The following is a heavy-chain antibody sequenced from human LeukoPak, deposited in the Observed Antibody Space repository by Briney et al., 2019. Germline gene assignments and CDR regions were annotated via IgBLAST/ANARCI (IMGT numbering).Heavy chain of an antibody. CDR3: ARDWITYGSGSYSGSDY. CDR1: GGTFSSYA. V-gene: IGHV1-69*05. D-gene: IGHD3-10*01. Sequence: SVKVSCKASGGTFSSYAISWVRQAPGQGLEWMGGIIPIFGTANYAQKLQGRVTMTTDTSTSTACMELRSLRSDDTAVYYCARDWITYGSGSYSGSDYWGQGTLVTVSS. J-gene: IGHJ4*02. CDR2: IIPIFGTA.